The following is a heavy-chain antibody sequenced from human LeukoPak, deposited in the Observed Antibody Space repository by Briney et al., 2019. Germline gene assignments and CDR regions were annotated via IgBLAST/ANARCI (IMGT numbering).Heavy chain of an antibody. Sequence: SETLSLTCTVSGYSISSGYYWGWIRQPPGKGLEWIGEINHSGSTNYNPSLKSRVTISVDTSKNQFSLKLSSVTAADTAVYYCARGRLSMVATVWFDPWGQGTLVTVSS. D-gene: IGHD5-12*01. J-gene: IGHJ5*02. CDR1: GYSISSGYY. CDR3: ARGRLSMVATVWFDP. V-gene: IGHV4-38-2*02. CDR2: INHSGST.